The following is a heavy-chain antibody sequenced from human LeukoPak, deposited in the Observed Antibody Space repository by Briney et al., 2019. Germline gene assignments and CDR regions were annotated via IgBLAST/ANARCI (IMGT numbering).Heavy chain of an antibody. Sequence: GGSLKLSCEASGFTFSSYEMNWVRQAPGKGLEWVSYISSSSSTIYYADSVKGRFTISRDNAKNSLYLQMNSLRAEDTAVYYCAKENPAYYDILTGYYNDDAFDIWGQGTMVTVSS. CDR2: ISSSSSTI. D-gene: IGHD3-9*01. V-gene: IGHV3-48*03. CDR1: GFTFSSYE. J-gene: IGHJ3*02. CDR3: AKENPAYYDILTGYYNDDAFDI.